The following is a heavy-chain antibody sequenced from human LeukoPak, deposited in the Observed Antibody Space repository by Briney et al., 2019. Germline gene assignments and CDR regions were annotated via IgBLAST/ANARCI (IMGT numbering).Heavy chain of an antibody. D-gene: IGHD4-23*01. CDR3: VRESGGHPATSEDY. V-gene: IGHV1-46*01. Sequence: ASVKVSCKASGYTITSYYIHWVRQAPGQGLEWMGIIDPSGGSTTYAQKFQGRVTMTRDTSTSTVYMELSSLRSEDTAVYYCVRESGGHPATSEDYWGQGTLVTVSS. CDR2: IDPSGGST. CDR1: GYTITSYY. J-gene: IGHJ4*02.